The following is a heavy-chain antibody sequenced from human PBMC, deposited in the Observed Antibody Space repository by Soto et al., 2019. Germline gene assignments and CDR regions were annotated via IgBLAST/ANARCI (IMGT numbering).Heavy chain of an antibody. J-gene: IGHJ4*02. D-gene: IGHD5-12*01. V-gene: IGHV1-69*12. CDR2: IIPIFGTA. Sequence: QVQLVQSGAEVKKPGSSVKVSCKASGGTFSSYAISWVRQAPGQGLEWMGGIIPIFGTANYAQKLQGRVTITADESTSTAYMGLSSLRSEDTAVYYCERDRGGMATIPLGYWGQGTLVTGSS. CDR3: ERDRGGMATIPLGY. CDR1: GGTFSSYA.